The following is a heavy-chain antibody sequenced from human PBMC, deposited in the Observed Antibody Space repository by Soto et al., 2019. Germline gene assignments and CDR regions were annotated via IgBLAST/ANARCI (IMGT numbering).Heavy chain of an antibody. CDR2: INPSGGST. Sequence: ASVKVSCKASGYTFTSYYMHWVRQAPGQGLEWMGIINPSGGSTSYAQKFQGRVTMTRDTSTSTVYMELSSLRSEDTAVYYCARDPKEQLGPYNWFDPWGQGTLVTVSS. CDR3: ARDPKEQLGPYNWFDP. D-gene: IGHD6-13*01. CDR1: GYTFTSYY. J-gene: IGHJ5*02. V-gene: IGHV1-46*01.